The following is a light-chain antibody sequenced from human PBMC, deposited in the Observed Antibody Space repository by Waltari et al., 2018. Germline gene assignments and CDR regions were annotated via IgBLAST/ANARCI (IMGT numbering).Light chain of an antibody. J-gene: IGKJ2*01. V-gene: IGKV3-20*01. CDR2: GAS. CDR3: QQYGSSIMYT. CDR1: QRLTKNY. Sequence: VLTQSPGTLSLSPGERATLSCRASQRLTKNYLAWYQQKPGQAPRLLISGASSRAAGIPDRFSGSGSGTDFTLTISRLEPEDFAVYYCQQYGSSIMYTFGQGTKLEIK.